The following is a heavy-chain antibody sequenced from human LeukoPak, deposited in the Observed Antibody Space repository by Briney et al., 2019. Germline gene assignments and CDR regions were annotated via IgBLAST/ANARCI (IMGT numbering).Heavy chain of an antibody. V-gene: IGHV3-21*01. J-gene: IGHJ4*02. CDR1: GFTFRSYS. D-gene: IGHD6-6*01. CDR2: IDPSSTYI. CDR3: AELAHFDY. Sequence: GGSLRLSCAASGFTFRSYSMNWVRQAPGKGLEWVSAIDPSSTYIYYADSVKGRFTISRDNAENSLYLQMNSLRVEDTAVYYCAELAHFDYWGQGTLVTVSS.